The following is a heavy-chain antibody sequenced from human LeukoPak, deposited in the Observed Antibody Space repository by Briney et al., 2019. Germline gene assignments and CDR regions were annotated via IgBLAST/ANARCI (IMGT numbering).Heavy chain of an antibody. J-gene: IGHJ4*02. CDR2: INPNSGGT. D-gene: IGHD3-3*01. CDR3: ARTTYYDFWSGYYLGYFDY. CDR1: GYTFTGYY. Sequence: GASVTVSCKASGYTFTGYYMHWVRQAPGQGLEWMGWINPNSGGTNYAQKFQGRVTMTRDTSISTAYMELSRLRSDDTAVYYCARTTYYDFWSGYYLGYFDYWGQGTLVTVS. V-gene: IGHV1-2*02.